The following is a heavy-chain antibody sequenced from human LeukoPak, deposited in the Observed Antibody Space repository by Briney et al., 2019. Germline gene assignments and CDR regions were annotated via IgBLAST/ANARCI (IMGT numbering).Heavy chain of an antibody. Sequence: SETLSHTCTVSGVSISCHYWTWIRQPPGKGLEWMGRLHYSGRPDYNPSLKSRVTISVDTSKNQLSLKVTSVTGADTAVYYCARFGVDYDMDVWGQGTTVTVSS. CDR3: ARFGVDYDMDV. CDR2: LHYSGRP. CDR1: GVSISCHY. D-gene: IGHD3-16*01. J-gene: IGHJ6*02. V-gene: IGHV4-59*11.